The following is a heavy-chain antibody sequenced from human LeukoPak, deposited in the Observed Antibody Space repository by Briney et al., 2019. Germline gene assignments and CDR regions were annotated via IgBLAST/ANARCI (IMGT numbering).Heavy chain of an antibody. CDR3: ARLVTVTSPYFDY. D-gene: IGHD4-17*01. V-gene: IGHV4-59*01. Sequence: PSETLSLTCTVSGGSISSYNWTGIRQPPGKGLDGIGYIYYSGSTNYNPSLKSRVTISVDTSKNQFSLKLSSVTAADTAVYYCARLVTVTSPYFDYWGQGTLVTVSS. CDR2: IYYSGST. CDR1: GGSISSYN. J-gene: IGHJ4*02.